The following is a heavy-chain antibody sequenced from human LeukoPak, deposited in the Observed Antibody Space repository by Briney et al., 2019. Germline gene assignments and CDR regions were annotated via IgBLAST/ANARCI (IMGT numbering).Heavy chain of an antibody. V-gene: IGHV7-4-1*02. CDR3: ARELGYSYGPYYYGMDV. CDR2: IDTNTGNP. Sequence: EASVTVSCKASGYTFTSYAMNWVRQAPGQGLEWMGWIDTNTGNPTYAQGFTGRFVFSLDTSVSTAYLQISSLKAEDTAVYYCARELGYSYGPYYYGMDVWGQGTTVTVSS. CDR1: GYTFTSYA. D-gene: IGHD5-18*01. J-gene: IGHJ6*02.